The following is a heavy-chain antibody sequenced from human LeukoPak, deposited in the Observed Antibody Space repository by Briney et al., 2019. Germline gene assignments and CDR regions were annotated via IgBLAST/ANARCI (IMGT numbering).Heavy chain of an antibody. CDR3: ARPYGSGTKDYFDL. D-gene: IGHD3-10*01. CDR1: GGSINSYF. J-gene: IGHJ2*01. V-gene: IGHV4-59*01. CDR2: IYYSGST. Sequence: SETLSHPWTVFGGSINSYFGSWIRQPPGKGLEWIGYIYYSGSTNYNPSLKSRVTISVDTSKNQFSLKLSSVTAADTAVYYCARPYGSGTKDYFDLWGRGTPVTVSS.